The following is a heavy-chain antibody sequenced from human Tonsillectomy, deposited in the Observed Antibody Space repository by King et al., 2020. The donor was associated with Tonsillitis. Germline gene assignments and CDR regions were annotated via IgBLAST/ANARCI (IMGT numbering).Heavy chain of an antibody. J-gene: IGHJ4*01. CDR1: AGSFSIYY. CDR2: INQSGST. Sequence: VQLQQWGAGLLKPSETLSLTCTVHAGSFSIYYCNWIRQPPGKGLEWIGEINQSGSTNYNPSLKSRVTMSLDTSKKQFSLRLNSVTAADTAMYYCAFSVYLPNYFDYWGHGSLVTVSS. D-gene: IGHD2-8*01. V-gene: IGHV4-34*01. CDR3: AFSVYLPNYFDY.